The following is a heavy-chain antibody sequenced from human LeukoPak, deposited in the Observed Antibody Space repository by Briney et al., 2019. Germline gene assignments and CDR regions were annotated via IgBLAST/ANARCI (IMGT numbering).Heavy chain of an antibody. Sequence: PGGSLRLSCAASGVTFSNAWMSWVRQAPGKGLEWVGRIKSKTDGGTTDYAAPVKGRFTISRDDSKNTLYLQMNSLKTEDTAVYCCTIDPDSWLFVDYWGQGTLVTVSS. CDR2: IKSKTDGGTT. J-gene: IGHJ4*02. CDR1: GVTFSNAW. CDR3: TIDPDSWLFVDY. D-gene: IGHD3-9*01. V-gene: IGHV3-15*01.